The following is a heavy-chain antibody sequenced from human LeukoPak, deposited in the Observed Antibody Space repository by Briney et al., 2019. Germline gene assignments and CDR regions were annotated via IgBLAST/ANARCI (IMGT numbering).Heavy chain of an antibody. CDR2: ISSSGSTI. V-gene: IGHV3-48*03. Sequence: GGSLRLSCAASGFTFSSYAMNWVRQAPGKGLEWVSNISSSGSTIYYADSVKGRFTISRDNAKNSLYLQMNSLRAEDTAVYYCARAGDTYYDILTGYYDYWGQGTLVTVSS. CDR3: ARAGDTYYDILTGYYDY. J-gene: IGHJ4*02. CDR1: GFTFSSYA. D-gene: IGHD3-9*01.